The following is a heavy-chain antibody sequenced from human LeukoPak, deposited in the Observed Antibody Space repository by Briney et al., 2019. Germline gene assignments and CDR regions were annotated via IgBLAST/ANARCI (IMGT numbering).Heavy chain of an antibody. Sequence: GESLKISCKGSGYSFTSYWIGWVRQMPGKGLEWMGIIYPGDSDTRYSPSFQGQVTVSADKSISTAYLQWSSLKASDTAVYYCARLHYGSGSSAYFDYWGQGTLVTVSS. CDR3: ARLHYGSGSSAYFDY. CDR1: GYSFTSYW. J-gene: IGHJ4*02. V-gene: IGHV5-51*01. CDR2: IYPGDSDT. D-gene: IGHD3-10*01.